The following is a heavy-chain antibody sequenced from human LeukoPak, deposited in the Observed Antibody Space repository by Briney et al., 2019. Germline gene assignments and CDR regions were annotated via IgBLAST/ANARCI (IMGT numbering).Heavy chain of an antibody. CDR1: GFTLSSYW. CDR2: IKSDGSDT. Sequence: GGSLRLSCAASGFTLSSYWMHWVRQVPGKGLVWVSRIKSDGSDTRYADSVKGRFTISRDNAKNTLYLQMNSLRAEDTAVYYCARMPLVGATYRYYYYGMDVWGQGTTVTVSS. J-gene: IGHJ6*02. D-gene: IGHD1-26*01. CDR3: ARMPLVGATYRYYYYGMDV. V-gene: IGHV3-74*01.